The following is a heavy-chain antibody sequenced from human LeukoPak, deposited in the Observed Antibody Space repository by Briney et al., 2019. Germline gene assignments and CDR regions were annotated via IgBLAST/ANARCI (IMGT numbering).Heavy chain of an antibody. Sequence: STVNVSCKASGYTFTGYYMHWVRQAPGQGLDWMGRINPNSGGTNYAQKFQGRVTMTRDTSISTAYMELSRLRSDDTAVYYCARELNWNYDYWGQGTLVTVSS. CDR1: GYTFTGYY. D-gene: IGHD1-7*01. J-gene: IGHJ4*02. CDR3: ARELNWNYDY. V-gene: IGHV1-2*06. CDR2: INPNSGGT.